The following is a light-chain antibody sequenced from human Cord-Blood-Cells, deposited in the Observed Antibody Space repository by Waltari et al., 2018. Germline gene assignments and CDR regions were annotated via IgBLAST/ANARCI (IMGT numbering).Light chain of an antibody. CDR3: QSYDSSNWV. J-gene: IGLJ3*02. V-gene: IGLV6-57*03. Sequence: NFMLTQPHSVSESPGKTVTISCTRSSGSIASNYVQWYQQRPGSAPTTGIYGDNQRPSGVPDRFSGSIDSSSNPASLTISGLKTEDEADYYCQSYDSSNWVFGGGTKLTVL. CDR2: GDN. CDR1: SGSIASNY.